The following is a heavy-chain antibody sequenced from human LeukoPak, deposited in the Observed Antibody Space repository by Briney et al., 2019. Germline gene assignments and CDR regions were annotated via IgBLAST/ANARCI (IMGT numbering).Heavy chain of an antibody. V-gene: IGHV4-39*01. CDR3: ARQHPPLYSWNPPSWFDP. J-gene: IGHJ5*02. D-gene: IGHD1-20*01. Sequence: PSETLSLTCTVSGGSISSSSYYWGWIRQPPGKGLEWIGSIYYSGSTYYNPSLKSRVTISVDTSKNQFSLKLSSVTAADTAVYYCARQHPPLYSWNPPSWFDPWGQGTLVTVSS. CDR1: GGSISSSSYY. CDR2: IYYSGST.